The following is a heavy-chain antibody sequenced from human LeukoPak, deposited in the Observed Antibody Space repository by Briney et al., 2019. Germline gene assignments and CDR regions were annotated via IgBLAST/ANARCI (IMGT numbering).Heavy chain of an antibody. Sequence: TGGSLRLSCAASGFTFSTDAIHWVRQAPGKGLEWLAVISYDGSNKHYADSVKGRFTISRDNSKNTLYLQINSLRAEDTAVYYCARVEGYYDILTGYQLGGFDIWGQGTKVTVSS. CDR1: GFTFSTDA. CDR3: ARVEGYYDILTGYQLGGFDI. V-gene: IGHV3-30*04. D-gene: IGHD3-9*01. J-gene: IGHJ3*02. CDR2: ISYDGSNK.